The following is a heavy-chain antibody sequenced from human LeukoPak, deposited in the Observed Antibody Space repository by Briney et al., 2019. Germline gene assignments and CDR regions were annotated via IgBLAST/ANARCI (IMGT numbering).Heavy chain of an antibody. CDR2: IYHSGST. V-gene: IGHV4-38-2*02. CDR3: ARDKSGWS. Sequence: SETLSLTCAVSGYSISSGYYWGWIRQPPGKGLEWIGSIYHSGSTYYNPSLKSRVTISVDTSKNQLSLKLSSVTAADTAVYYCARDKSGWSWGQGTLVTVSS. J-gene: IGHJ4*02. CDR1: GYSISSGYY. D-gene: IGHD6-19*01.